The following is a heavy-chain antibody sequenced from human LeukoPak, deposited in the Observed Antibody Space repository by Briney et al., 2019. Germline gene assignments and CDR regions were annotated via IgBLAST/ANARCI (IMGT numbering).Heavy chain of an antibody. CDR3: ASALYGIAAAGTYYFDY. CDR2: INHSGST. D-gene: IGHD6-13*01. Sequence: SETLSLTCAVCGGSFSGYYWSWIRQPPGKGLEWIGEINHSGSTNYNPSLKSRVTISVDTSKNQFSLKLSSVTAADTAVYYCASALYGIAAAGTYYFDYWGQGTLVTVSS. CDR1: GGSFSGYY. J-gene: IGHJ4*02. V-gene: IGHV4-34*01.